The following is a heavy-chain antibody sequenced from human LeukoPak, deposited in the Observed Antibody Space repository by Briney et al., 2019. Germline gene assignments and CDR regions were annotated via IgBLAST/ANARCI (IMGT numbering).Heavy chain of an antibody. CDR2: INHSGST. CDR1: GGSFSGYY. J-gene: IGHJ4*02. D-gene: IGHD6-13*01. CDR3: ARLKPAAAGTV. Sequence: PSETLSLTCAVYGGSFSGYYWSWIRQPPGKGLEWIGEINHSGSTNYNPSLKSRVTISVDTSKNQFSLKLSSVTAADTAVYYCARLKPAAAGTVWGQGTLVTVSS. V-gene: IGHV4-34*01.